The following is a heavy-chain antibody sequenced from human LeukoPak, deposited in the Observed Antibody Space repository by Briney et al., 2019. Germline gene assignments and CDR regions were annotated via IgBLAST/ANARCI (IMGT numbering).Heavy chain of an antibody. CDR2: IYYSGST. CDR1: GGSISNGDHY. J-gene: IGHJ4*02. V-gene: IGHV4-31*03. CDR3: ARVRNYYDSSGYLDY. D-gene: IGHD3-22*01. Sequence: NPSETLSLTCTVSGGSISNGDHYWSWIRQHPGKGLEWIGHIYYSGSTYYNPSLKSRVTISVDTSKNQFSLKLSSVTAADTAVYYCARVRNYYDSSGYLDYWGQGTLVTVSS.